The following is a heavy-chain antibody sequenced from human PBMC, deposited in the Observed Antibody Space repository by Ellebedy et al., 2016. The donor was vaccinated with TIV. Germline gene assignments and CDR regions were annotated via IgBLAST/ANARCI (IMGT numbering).Heavy chain of an antibody. CDR3: AKGRGGGSDTSAPRYYFDY. V-gene: IGHV3-23*01. CDR2: ISHTGSRT. CDR1: EFTFSSYA. D-gene: IGHD3-22*01. J-gene: IGHJ4*02. Sequence: GESLKISCAASEFTFSSYAMSWVRQAPGKVLEWVSTISHTGSRTFYADSVEGRFIISRDNSKKTLYLQMNSLRAEATAVYYCAKGRGGGSDTSAPRYYFDYWGLGTLVTVSS.